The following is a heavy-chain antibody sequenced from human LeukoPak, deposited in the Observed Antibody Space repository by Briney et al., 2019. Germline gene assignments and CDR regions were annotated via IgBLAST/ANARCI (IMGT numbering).Heavy chain of an antibody. V-gene: IGHV3-74*01. CDR2: INGDGTTP. Sequence: GGSLRLSCAASGFTFSSYAMHWVRQGPGKGLEWVSHINGDGTTPSYADFVKGRFTISRDNAKNTVYLEMSSLRAEDSAVYYCAKDFVVVPGNVNYFDYWGQGTLVTVSS. D-gene: IGHD2-21*02. CDR3: AKDFVVVPGNVNYFDY. CDR1: GFTFSSYA. J-gene: IGHJ4*02.